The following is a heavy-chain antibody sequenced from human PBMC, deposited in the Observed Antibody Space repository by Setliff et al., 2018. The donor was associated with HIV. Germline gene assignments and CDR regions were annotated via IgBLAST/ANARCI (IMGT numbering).Heavy chain of an antibody. Sequence: GGSLRLSCAASGFTFSDCSMNWVRQAPGKGLEWISYITSTGSTIFYADSVKGRFTISRDNDKNSVHLQMTSLRAEDTAGYYCASSGSGGNFNWSGPWAREPWSPSPQ. J-gene: IGHJ5*02. CDR1: GFTFSDCS. CDR2: ITSTGSTI. CDR3: ASSGSGGNFNWSGP. D-gene: IGHD3-10*01. V-gene: IGHV3-48*01.